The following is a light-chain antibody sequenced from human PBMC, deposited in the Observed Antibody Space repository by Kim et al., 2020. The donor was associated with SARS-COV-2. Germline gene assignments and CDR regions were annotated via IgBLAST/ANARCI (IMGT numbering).Light chain of an antibody. V-gene: IGKV3-20*01. CDR1: HSISSLY. CDR3: QQYGNSPA. CDR2: VTF. J-gene: IGKJ2*01. Sequence: SCSPGERATLSCRASHSISSLYLAWYQQKPGQAPRLLIYVTFHRPTGIPDRFSGSGSGTDFALTISRLEPEDFAVYYCQQYGNSPAFGQGTKLEIK.